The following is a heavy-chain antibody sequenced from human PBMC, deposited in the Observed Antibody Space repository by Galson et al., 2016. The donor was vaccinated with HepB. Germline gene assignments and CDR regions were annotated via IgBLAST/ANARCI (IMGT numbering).Heavy chain of an antibody. CDR2: ITAGGGTT. CDR1: GLTFSIYV. V-gene: IGHV3-23*01. J-gene: IGHJ4*02. Sequence: SLRLSCAASGLTFSIYVMSWVRQAPGKGLEGVAAITAGGGTTNYADSVKGRFTISRDNSKNMLYLEMNNLRTEDTGTYFCAKGRSGSESFFDYWGQGTLVTVSS. D-gene: IGHD5-12*01. CDR3: AKGRSGSESFFDY.